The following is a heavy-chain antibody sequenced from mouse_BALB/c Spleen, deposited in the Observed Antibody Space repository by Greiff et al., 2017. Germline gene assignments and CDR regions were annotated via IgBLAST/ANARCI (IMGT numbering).Heavy chain of an antibody. Sequence: QVQLKESGAELVRPGSSVKISCKASGYAFSSYWMNWVKQRPGQGLEWIGQIYPGDGDTNYNGKFKGKATLTADKSSSTAYMQLSSLTSEDSAVYFCARDYGNYYYAMDYWGQGTSVTVSS. CDR1: GYAFSSYW. D-gene: IGHD2-1*01. CDR2: IYPGDGDT. CDR3: ARDYGNYYYAMDY. V-gene: IGHV1-80*01. J-gene: IGHJ4*01.